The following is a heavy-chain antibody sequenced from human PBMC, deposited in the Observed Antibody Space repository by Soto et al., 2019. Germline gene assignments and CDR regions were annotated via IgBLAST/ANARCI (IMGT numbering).Heavy chain of an antibody. Sequence: ASVKVSFKASGYSFTDYHIHWVRQAPGQGLEWLGRINPKSGGTSTAQKFQGWVTMTTDTSISTASMELTRLTSDDTAIYYCARGDSTDCSNGVCSFFYNHDMDVWGQGTTVTAP. D-gene: IGHD2-8*01. CDR2: INPKSGGT. V-gene: IGHV1-2*04. CDR1: GYSFTDYH. J-gene: IGHJ6*02. CDR3: ARGDSTDCSNGVCSFFYNHDMDV.